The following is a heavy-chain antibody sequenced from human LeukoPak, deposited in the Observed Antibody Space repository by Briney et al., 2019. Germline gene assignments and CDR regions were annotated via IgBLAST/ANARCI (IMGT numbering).Heavy chain of an antibody. CDR2: IYYSGSA. CDR1: GGSISGYY. V-gene: IGHV4-59*01. D-gene: IGHD6-6*01. CDR3: ARDIGAARSDY. J-gene: IGHJ4*02. Sequence: SETLSLTCTVSGGSISGYYWSWIRQPPGKGLEWIGYIYYSGSAKYNPTLKSRVTISVDTSKNQFSLKLTSVTAADTAVYYCARDIGAARSDYWGQGTLVTVSS.